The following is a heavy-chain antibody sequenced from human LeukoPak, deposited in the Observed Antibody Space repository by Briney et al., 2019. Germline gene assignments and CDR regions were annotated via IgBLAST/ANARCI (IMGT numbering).Heavy chain of an antibody. CDR3: ARDDERDGYLWGPYRPDAFDI. V-gene: IGHV3-11*01. D-gene: IGHD3-16*02. J-gene: IGHJ3*02. Sequence: GGSLRLSCAASGFTFSDYYMSWIRQAPGKGLEWVSYISSSGSTIYYADSVKGRFTISRDNAQNSVYLEMNSLRAEDTALYYCARDDERDGYLWGPYRPDAFDIWGRGTMVTVSS. CDR1: GFTFSDYY. CDR2: ISSSGSTI.